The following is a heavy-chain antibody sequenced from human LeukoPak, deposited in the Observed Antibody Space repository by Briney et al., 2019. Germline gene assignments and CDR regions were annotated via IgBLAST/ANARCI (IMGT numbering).Heavy chain of an antibody. CDR3: ACLTTADAFDI. V-gene: IGHV4-59*01. CDR1: GGSISIYY. J-gene: IGHJ3*02. D-gene: IGHD3-22*01. CDR2: IYDSGST. Sequence: SETLSLTCTVSGGSISIYYWSWIRQPRGKGLEWIGYIYDSGSTNYNPSLKSRVTISVDTSKNQFSLKLSSVTAADTAVYYCACLTTADAFDIWGQGTMVTVSS.